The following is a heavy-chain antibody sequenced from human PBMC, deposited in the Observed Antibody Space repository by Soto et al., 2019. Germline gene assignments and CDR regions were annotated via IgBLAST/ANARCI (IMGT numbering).Heavy chain of an antibody. D-gene: IGHD6-13*01. CDR3: ASSPAYGSSWYGIPPDLSHGIDV. Sequence: ASVKVSCKAYGFTLTRYDINWVRQAPVQGREWMGMINPRGGITTYAQKFQGRLTMTGDTSTSTVYMELSSLTSEDTAMYHCASSPAYGSSWYGIPPDLSHGIDVWGQGTTVTV. V-gene: IGHV1-46*01. CDR2: INPRGGIT. J-gene: IGHJ6*02. CDR1: GFTLTRYD.